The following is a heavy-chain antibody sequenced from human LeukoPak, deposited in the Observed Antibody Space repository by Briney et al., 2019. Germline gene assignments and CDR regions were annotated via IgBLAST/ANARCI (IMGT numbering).Heavy chain of an antibody. D-gene: IGHD2-8*01. Sequence: PGGPLRLSCAASGFTFSSYSMNWVRQAPGKGLEWVSSISSSSSYIYYADSVKGRFTISRDNAKNSLYLQMNSLRAEDTAVYYCARDKTSTKYMDVWGKGTTVTVSS. CDR1: GFTFSSYS. J-gene: IGHJ6*03. CDR2: ISSSSSYI. V-gene: IGHV3-21*01. CDR3: ARDKTSTKYMDV.